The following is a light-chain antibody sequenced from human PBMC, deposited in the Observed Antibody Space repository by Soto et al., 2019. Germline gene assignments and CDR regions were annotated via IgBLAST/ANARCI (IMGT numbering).Light chain of an antibody. CDR1: SSNIGAGYD. Sequence: QSVLTQPPSVSGAPGQKVTISCTGSSSNIGAGYDVHWYQQLPGTAPKLLLYGNNNRPSGVPDRFSGSKSGTSASLAITGLQTEDEADYYYQSYDTSLDALYVFGTGTKVTVL. V-gene: IGLV1-40*01. CDR2: GNN. J-gene: IGLJ1*01. CDR3: QSYDTSLDALYV.